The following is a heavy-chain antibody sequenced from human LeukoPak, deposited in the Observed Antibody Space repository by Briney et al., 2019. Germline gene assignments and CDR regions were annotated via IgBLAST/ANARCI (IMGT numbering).Heavy chain of an antibody. J-gene: IGHJ3*02. Sequence: SGTLSLTCAVSGGSISSSNWWSWVRQPPGKGLEWIGEIYHSGSTNYNPSLKSRVTISVDKSKNQFSLKLSSVTAADTAVYYCASRSGYYYDSSGYYLNAFDIWGQGTMVTVSS. CDR1: GGSISSSNW. CDR2: IYHSGST. D-gene: IGHD3-22*01. V-gene: IGHV4-4*02. CDR3: ASRSGYYYDSSGYYLNAFDI.